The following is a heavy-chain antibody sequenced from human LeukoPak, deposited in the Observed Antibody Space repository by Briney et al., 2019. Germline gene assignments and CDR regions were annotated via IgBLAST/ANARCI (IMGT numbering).Heavy chain of an antibody. CDR1: GFTFSSYW. V-gene: IGHV3-7*01. CDR3: ARDPPEWELPFDY. CDR2: IKQDGSEK. Sequence: PGGSLRLSCAASGFTFSSYWMSWVRQAPGKGLEWVANIKQDGSEKYYVDSVKGRFTISRDNAKNSLYLQMNSLRAEDTAVYYCARDPPEWELPFDYWGHGTLVTVSS. J-gene: IGHJ4*01. D-gene: IGHD1-26*01.